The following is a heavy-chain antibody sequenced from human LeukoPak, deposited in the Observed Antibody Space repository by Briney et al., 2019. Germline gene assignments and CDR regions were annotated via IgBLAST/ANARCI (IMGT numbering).Heavy chain of an antibody. Sequence: PGGSLRLSCAASGFTFSSYGMHWVRQAPGKGLEWVAFIRYDGSNKYYADSVKGRFTISRDNSKNTLYLQMNSLRVDDTAVYYCAKDFRRAYDMLTDRKGGFDSWGQGTLVTVSS. V-gene: IGHV3-30*02. D-gene: IGHD3-9*01. CDR2: IRYDGSNK. CDR3: AKDFRRAYDMLTDRKGGFDS. CDR1: GFTFSSYG. J-gene: IGHJ4*02.